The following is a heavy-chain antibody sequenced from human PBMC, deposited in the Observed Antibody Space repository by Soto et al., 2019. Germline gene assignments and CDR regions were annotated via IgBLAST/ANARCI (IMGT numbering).Heavy chain of an antibody. J-gene: IGHJ6*02. V-gene: IGHV3-30-3*01. CDR2: ISYDGTNK. CDR1: GFTFSTYA. CDR3: AKDGGGYNYGYVMLDKYYYGMAV. D-gene: IGHD5-18*01. Sequence: QVQLVESGGGVVQPGRSLRLSCAASGFTFSTYAMHWVRQAPGKGLEWVAVISYDGTNKYYADSVRGRFTISRDNSKNTLFLQMNRLRAEDTAVYYCAKDGGGYNYGYVMLDKYYYGMAVWGQGTTVTVSS.